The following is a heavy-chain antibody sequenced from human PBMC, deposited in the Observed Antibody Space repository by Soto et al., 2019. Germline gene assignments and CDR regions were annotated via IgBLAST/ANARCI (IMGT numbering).Heavy chain of an antibody. D-gene: IGHD3-10*01. CDR1: GFTVSSNY. V-gene: IGHV3-53*04. CDR2: IYSGGST. J-gene: IGHJ3*02. Sequence: GGSLRLSCAASGFTVSSNYMSWVRQAPGKGLEWVSVIYSGGSTYYADSVKGRFTISRHNSKNTLYLQMNSLRAEDTAVYYCARASSMGYGSGSHDAFDIWGQGTMVTVSS. CDR3: ARASSMGYGSGSHDAFDI.